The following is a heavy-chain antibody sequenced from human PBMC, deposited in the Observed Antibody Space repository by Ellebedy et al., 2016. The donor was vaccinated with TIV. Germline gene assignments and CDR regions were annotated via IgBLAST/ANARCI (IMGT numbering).Heavy chain of an antibody. J-gene: IGHJ4*02. CDR3: ARIHGDRDDY. CDR2: IWYDGSQK. D-gene: IGHD7-27*01. V-gene: IGHV3-33*08. CDR1: GFTFSSYG. Sequence: GESLKIPCAASGFTFSSYGMHWVRQAPGKGPEWVAVIWYDGSQKYYADSVKGRFTISRDNSKNTLYLQMNSLRAEDTAVYHCARIHGDRDDYWGQGTLVTVSS.